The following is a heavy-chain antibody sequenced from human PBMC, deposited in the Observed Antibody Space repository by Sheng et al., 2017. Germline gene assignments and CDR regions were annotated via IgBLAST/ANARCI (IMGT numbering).Heavy chain of an antibody. Sequence: QVQLVQSGAEVKKPGSSVKVSCKASGGTFSSYTISWVRQAPGQGLEWMGRIIPILGIANYAQKFQGRVTITADKSTSTAYMELSSLRSEDTAVYYCARGPDVGESWREGAFDIWGQGTMVTVSS. V-gene: IGHV1-69*02. D-gene: IGHD3-10*01. J-gene: IGHJ3*02. CDR3: ARGPDVGESWREGAFDI. CDR2: IIPILGIA. CDR1: GGTFSSYT.